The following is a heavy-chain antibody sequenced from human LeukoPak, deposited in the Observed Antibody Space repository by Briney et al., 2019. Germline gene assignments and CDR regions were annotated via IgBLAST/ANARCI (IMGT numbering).Heavy chain of an antibody. CDR3: ARAVAGRTNDY. CDR1: GFTFSSYA. V-gene: IGHV3-30*04. Sequence: GGSLRLSCAASGFTFSSYAMHWVRQAPGKGLEWVAVISYDGSNKYYADSVKGRFTISRDNSKNTLYLQMNSLRAEDTAVYYCARAVAGRTNDYWGQGTLVTVSS. CDR2: ISYDGSNK. D-gene: IGHD6-19*01. J-gene: IGHJ4*02.